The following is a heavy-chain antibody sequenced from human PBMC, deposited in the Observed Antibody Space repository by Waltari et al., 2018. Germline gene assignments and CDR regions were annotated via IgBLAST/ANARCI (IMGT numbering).Heavy chain of an antibody. D-gene: IGHD2-8*01. CDR1: GGTFSSYA. CDR3: ATSVLLMVYAPFDY. CDR2: FDPEDGET. Sequence: QVQLVQSGAEVKKPGSSVKVSCKASGGTFSSYAISWVRQAPGQGLEWMGGFDPEDGETIYAQKFQGRVNMTEDTSTDTAYMELSSLRSEDTAVYYCATSVLLMVYAPFDYWGQGTLVTVSS. J-gene: IGHJ4*02. V-gene: IGHV1-24*01.